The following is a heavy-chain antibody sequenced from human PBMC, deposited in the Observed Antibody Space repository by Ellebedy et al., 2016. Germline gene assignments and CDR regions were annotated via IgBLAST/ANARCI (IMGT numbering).Heavy chain of an antibody. CDR2: IKQDGSEK. CDR1: GFTFSSYW. CDR3: ARADSSGWDYFDY. V-gene: IGHV3-7*03. Sequence: GESLKISXAASGFTFSSYWMSWVRQVPGKGLEWVANIKQDGSEKYYVDSVKGRFAISRDNAKNSLYLQMNSLRAEDTALYHCARADSSGWDYFDYWGQGTLVTVSS. D-gene: IGHD6-19*01. J-gene: IGHJ4*02.